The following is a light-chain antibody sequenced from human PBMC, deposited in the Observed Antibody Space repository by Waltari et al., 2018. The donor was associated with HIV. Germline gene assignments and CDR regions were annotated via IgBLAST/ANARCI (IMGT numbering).Light chain of an antibody. CDR1: TSNIANND. Sequence: HSVLTQPPSASGTPGQTVIISCSGNTSNIANNDVTWYQHFPGSAPKLLIYMNNFRPSGVPDRFAGSRSGTSASLTISGLQIEDEAQYYCATWDDSLNGVFGAVTRLTVL. CDR2: MNN. CDR3: ATWDDSLNGV. V-gene: IGLV1-44*01. J-gene: IGLJ3*02.